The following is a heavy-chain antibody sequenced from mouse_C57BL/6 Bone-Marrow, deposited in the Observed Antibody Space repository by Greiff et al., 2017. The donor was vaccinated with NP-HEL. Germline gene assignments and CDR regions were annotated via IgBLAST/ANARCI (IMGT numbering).Heavy chain of an antibody. CDR1: GYTFTSYG. V-gene: IGHV1-81*01. J-gene: IGHJ4*01. CDR3: ARERLGDAMDY. Sequence: VKLMESGAELARPGASVKLSCKASGYTFTSYGISWVKQRTGQGLEWIGEIYPRSGNTYYNEKFKGKATLTADKSSSTAYMELRSLTSEDSAVYFCARERLGDAMDYWGQGTSVTVSS. D-gene: IGHD4-1*01. CDR2: IYPRSGNT.